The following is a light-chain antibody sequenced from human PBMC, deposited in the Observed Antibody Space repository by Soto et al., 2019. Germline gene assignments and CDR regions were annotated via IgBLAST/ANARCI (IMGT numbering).Light chain of an antibody. CDR2: GAS. Sequence: DIVMTQSPATLSVSPGETATLSCRASESVSDNLAWYQQKPGQAPRLLIYGASTRATGIPARFSGSWSGTEFTLTLSSLQSEDFAVYSCQQYHHSPPYTFGQGTKLEIK. CDR1: ESVSDN. J-gene: IGKJ2*01. V-gene: IGKV3D-15*01. CDR3: QQYHHSPPYT.